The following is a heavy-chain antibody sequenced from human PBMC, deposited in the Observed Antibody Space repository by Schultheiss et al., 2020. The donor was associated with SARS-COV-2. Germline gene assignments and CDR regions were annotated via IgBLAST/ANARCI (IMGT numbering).Heavy chain of an antibody. V-gene: IGHV3-33*01. CDR2: IWYDGSNK. D-gene: IGHD3-10*01. CDR3: ARSPPITMVRGVTSYYGMDV. CDR1: GFTFSSYG. J-gene: IGHJ6*02. Sequence: GGSLRLSCAASGFTFSSYGMHWVRQAPGKGLEWVAVIWYDGSNKYYADSVKGRFTISRDNAKNSLYLQMNSLRAEDTAVYYCARSPPITMVRGVTSYYGMDVWGQGTTVTVSS.